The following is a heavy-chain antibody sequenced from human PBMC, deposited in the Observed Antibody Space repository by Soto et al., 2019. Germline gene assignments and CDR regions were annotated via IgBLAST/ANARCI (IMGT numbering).Heavy chain of an antibody. Sequence: PGGSLRLSCAASGFTFSSYAMSWVRQAPGKGLEWVSAISGSGGSTYYADSVKGRFTISRDNSKNTLYLQMNSLRAEDTAVYYCATAPFMTTVTTGRSFFDYWGQGTLVTVPQ. J-gene: IGHJ4*02. CDR1: GFTFSSYA. D-gene: IGHD4-4*01. CDR2: ISGSGGST. CDR3: ATAPFMTTVTTGRSFFDY. V-gene: IGHV3-23*01.